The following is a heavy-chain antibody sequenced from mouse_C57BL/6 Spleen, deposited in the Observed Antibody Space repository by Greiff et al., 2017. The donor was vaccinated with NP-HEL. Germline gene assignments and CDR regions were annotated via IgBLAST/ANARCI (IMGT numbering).Heavy chain of an antibody. CDR2: IDPSDSYT. CDR1: GYTFTSYW. J-gene: IGHJ3*01. V-gene: IGHV1-69*01. Sequence: QVQLQQSGAELVMPGASVKLSCKASGYTFTSYWMHWVKQRPGQGLEWIGEIDPSDSYTNYNQKFKGKSTLTVDKSSSTAYMQLSSLTSEDSAVYYCASPLYYGSRGFAYWGQGTLVTVSA. CDR3: ASPLYYGSRGFAY. D-gene: IGHD1-1*01.